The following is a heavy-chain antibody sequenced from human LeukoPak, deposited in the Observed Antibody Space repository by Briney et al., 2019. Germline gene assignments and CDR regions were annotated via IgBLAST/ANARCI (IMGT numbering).Heavy chain of an antibody. V-gene: IGHV3-53*01. Sequence: PGGSLRLSCAASGFTVSTNYMSWVRQAPGKGLEWGSVIYTGGNTYYADSVKGRFTISRDNSKNTLYLQMNSLRAEDTAVYYCARDGLVQYFDYWGQGTLVTVSS. CDR2: IYTGGNT. CDR1: GFTVSTNY. CDR3: ARDGLVQYFDY. J-gene: IGHJ4*02. D-gene: IGHD3-3*01.